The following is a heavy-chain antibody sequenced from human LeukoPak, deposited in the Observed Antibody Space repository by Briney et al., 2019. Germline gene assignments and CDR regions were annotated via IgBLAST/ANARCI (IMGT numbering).Heavy chain of an antibody. Sequence: SETLSLTCTVSGGSISSYYWSWIRQPAGKGLEWIGRIYTSGSTNYNPSLKSRVTMSVDTSKNQFSLKLSSVTAADTAVYYCARSSNMVRGRNWFDPWGQGTLVTVSS. V-gene: IGHV4-4*07. D-gene: IGHD3-10*01. CDR3: ARSSNMVRGRNWFDP. J-gene: IGHJ5*02. CDR1: GGSISSYY. CDR2: IYTSGST.